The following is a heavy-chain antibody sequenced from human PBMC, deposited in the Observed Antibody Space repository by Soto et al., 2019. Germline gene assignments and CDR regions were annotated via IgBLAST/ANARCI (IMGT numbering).Heavy chain of an antibody. CDR2: IYPGDSNT. Sequence: RGESLKISCKGSGYSFTSYWIVWVRQMPGKGLEWMGIIYPGDSNTKYSPSFQGQVTNSVDKSISTTYLQWSSLKASDTAIYYCARGNSANWFDPWGQGTLVTVSS. D-gene: IGHD4-4*01. J-gene: IGHJ5*02. V-gene: IGHV5-51*01. CDR1: GYSFTSYW. CDR3: ARGNSANWFDP.